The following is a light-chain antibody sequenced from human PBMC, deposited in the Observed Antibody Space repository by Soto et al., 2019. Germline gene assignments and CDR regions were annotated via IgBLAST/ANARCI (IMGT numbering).Light chain of an antibody. CDR3: QKYNNWPIT. CDR2: GAS. V-gene: IGKV3-15*01. CDR1: QSVSSN. Sequence: EIVMTPSPATLSVSPVERATLPCRASQSVSSNLAWYQQKPGQAPRLLIYGASTRATGIPARFSGSGSGTEFTLTISSLQSEECAVYDGQKYNNWPITVCQGTRREIK. J-gene: IGKJ5*01.